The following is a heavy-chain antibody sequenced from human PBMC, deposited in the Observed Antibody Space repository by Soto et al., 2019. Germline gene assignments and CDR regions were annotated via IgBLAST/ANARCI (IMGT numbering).Heavy chain of an antibody. J-gene: IGHJ3*02. CDR3: ASKHYYDSSGYYWPGAFDI. CDR1: GFTVSSNY. D-gene: IGHD3-22*01. CDR2: IYSGGST. Sequence: GGSLRLSCAASGFTVSSNYMSWVRQAPGKGLEWVSVIYSGGSTYYADSVKGRFTISRDNSKNTLYLQMNSLRAEDTAVYYCASKHYYDSSGYYWPGAFDIWGQGTMVTVSS. V-gene: IGHV3-53*01.